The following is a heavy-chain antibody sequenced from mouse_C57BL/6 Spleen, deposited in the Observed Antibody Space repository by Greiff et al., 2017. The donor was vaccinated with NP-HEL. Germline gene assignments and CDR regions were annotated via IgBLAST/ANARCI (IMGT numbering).Heavy chain of an antibody. CDR2: IDPENGDT. V-gene: IGHV14-4*01. CDR1: GFNIKDDY. J-gene: IGHJ3*01. D-gene: IGHD1-1*01. CDR3: TTDYYGSGLWFAY. Sequence: EVQLQQSGAELVRPGASVKLSCTASGFNIKDDYMHWVKQRPEQGLEWIGWIDPENGDTEYASKFQGKATITADTSSNTAYLQLSSLTSEDTAVYYCTTDYYGSGLWFAYGGQGTLVAVSA.